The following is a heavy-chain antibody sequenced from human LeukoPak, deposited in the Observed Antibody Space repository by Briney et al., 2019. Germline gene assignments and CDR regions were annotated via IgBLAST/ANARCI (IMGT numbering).Heavy chain of an antibody. CDR1: GGSISSGDYY. CDR3: ARVDLGYSSGGSCLNWFDP. J-gene: IGHJ5*02. CDR2: IYYSGST. Sequence: SETLSLTCTVSGGSISSGDYYWSWIRQPPGKGLEWIGYIYYSGSTYYNPSLKSRVTISVDTSKNQFSLKLSSVTAADTAVYYCARVDLGYSSGGSCLNWFDPWGQGTLVTVSS. V-gene: IGHV4-30-4*01. D-gene: IGHD2-15*01.